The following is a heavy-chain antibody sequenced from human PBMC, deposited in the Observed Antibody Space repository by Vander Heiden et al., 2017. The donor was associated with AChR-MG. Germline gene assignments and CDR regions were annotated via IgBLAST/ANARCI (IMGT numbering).Heavy chain of an antibody. CDR2: IWYDGSNK. J-gene: IGHJ4*02. V-gene: IGHV3-33*08. CDR1: GFPFRSYG. D-gene: IGHD5-12*01. CDR3: ARGGGYNTHFDY. Sequence: QVQLVVSGGGVVQPGRPLRLSCAAPGFPFRSYGLHWVRQATGKGLEWVAVIWYDGSNKYYADSVKGRFTISRDNSKNTLYLQMNSLRAEDTAVYYCARGGGYNTHFDYWGQGTLVTVSS.